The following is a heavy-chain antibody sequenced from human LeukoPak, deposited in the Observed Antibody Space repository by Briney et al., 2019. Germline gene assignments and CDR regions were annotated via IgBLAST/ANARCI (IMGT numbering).Heavy chain of an antibody. J-gene: IGHJ6*03. Sequence: ASVKVSCKASGYTFTSYYMHWVRQAPGQGLEWMGWINPNSGGTNSAQKFQGRVTMTRDTSISTAYMELSRLRSDDTAVYYCARDLSIAAAGPNYYYMDVWGKGTTVTVSS. V-gene: IGHV1-2*02. CDR3: ARDLSIAAAGPNYYYMDV. CDR2: INPNSGGT. D-gene: IGHD6-13*01. CDR1: GYTFTSYY.